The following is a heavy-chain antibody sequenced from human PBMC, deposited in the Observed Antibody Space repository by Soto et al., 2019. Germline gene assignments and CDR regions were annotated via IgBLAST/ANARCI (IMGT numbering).Heavy chain of an antibody. D-gene: IGHD2-2*02. CDR3: ARDLGVPAAISYGMDV. Sequence: GGSLRLSCAASGFTVSSNYMSWVRQAPGKGLEWVSVIYSGGSTYYADSVKGRFTISRDNSKNTLYLQMNSLRAEDTAVYYCARDLGVPAAISYGMDVWGQGTTVTVSS. CDR1: GFTVSSNY. V-gene: IGHV3-53*01. CDR2: IYSGGST. J-gene: IGHJ6*02.